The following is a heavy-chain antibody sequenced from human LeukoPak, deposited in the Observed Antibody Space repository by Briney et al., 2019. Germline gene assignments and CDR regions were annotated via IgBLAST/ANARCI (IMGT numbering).Heavy chain of an antibody. CDR2: IKHGGSEK. J-gene: IGHJ4*02. CDR1: GFFFTNYF. CDR3: ATDRGWRTSGYYLYYFEY. V-gene: IGHV3-7*01. Sequence: PGGSLRLSCAASGFFFTNYFMSWVRQAPGKGAEWVASIKHGGSEKYYLDSVRGRFTISRDNTMNSLYLQMSSLRAEDTAVYYCATDRGWRTSGYYLYYFEYWGQGTLVTYSS. D-gene: IGHD3-3*01.